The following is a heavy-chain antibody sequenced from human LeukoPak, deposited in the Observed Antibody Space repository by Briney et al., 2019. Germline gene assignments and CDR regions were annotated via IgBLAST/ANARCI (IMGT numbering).Heavy chain of an antibody. D-gene: IGHD5-18*01. Sequence: GGSLRLSCAASGFTFSSHEMNWVRQAPGKGLEWVSYISSLGTTIYYADSVKGRFTISRDNAKDSLYLQLNSLRVEDTAVYYCARDRDTAFIRADYWGQGTLVTVSS. CDR1: GFTFSSHE. V-gene: IGHV3-48*03. CDR3: ARDRDTAFIRADY. J-gene: IGHJ4*02. CDR2: ISSLGTTI.